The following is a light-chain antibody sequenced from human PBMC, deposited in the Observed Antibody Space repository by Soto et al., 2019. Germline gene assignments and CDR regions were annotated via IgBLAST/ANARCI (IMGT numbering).Light chain of an antibody. CDR2: EVS. J-gene: IGLJ2*01. Sequence: QSALTQPASVSGSPGQSITISCTGTSSDVGGYIYVSWYQQHPGKAPKLMIYEVSNRPSGVSNRLSGSKSGNTASLTISGLQAEDEADYYCSSYTSSSTPRVFGGGTKLTVL. CDR3: SSYTSSSTPRV. CDR1: SSDVGGYIY. V-gene: IGLV2-14*01.